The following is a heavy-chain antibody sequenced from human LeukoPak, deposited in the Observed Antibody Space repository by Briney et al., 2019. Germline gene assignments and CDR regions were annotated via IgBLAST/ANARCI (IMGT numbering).Heavy chain of an antibody. CDR1: GFTFDEYA. Sequence: PGGSLRLSCAASGFTFDEYAMYWVRQAPGKGLDWVSLISGDGATTSYADSVKGRFTVSRDNSENSLHLQMESLRAEDTALYYCAKARRTGTHYSDFDYWGQGTLVTVSS. J-gene: IGHJ4*02. D-gene: IGHD3/OR15-3a*01. CDR3: AKARRTGTHYSDFDY. V-gene: IGHV3-43*02. CDR2: ISGDGATT.